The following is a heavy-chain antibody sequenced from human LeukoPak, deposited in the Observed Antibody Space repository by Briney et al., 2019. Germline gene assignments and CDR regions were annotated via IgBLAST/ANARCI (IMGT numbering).Heavy chain of an antibody. CDR1: GGSFSGYY. CDR2: INHSGST. D-gene: IGHD3-10*01. Sequence: SETLSLTCAVYGGSFSGYYWSWIRQPPGKGLEWIGEINHSGSTNYNPSLKSRVTISVDTSKNQFSLKLSSVTAADTAVYYCARDGLDYYDIWGQGTMVTVSS. CDR3: ARDGLDYYDI. V-gene: IGHV4-34*01. J-gene: IGHJ3*02.